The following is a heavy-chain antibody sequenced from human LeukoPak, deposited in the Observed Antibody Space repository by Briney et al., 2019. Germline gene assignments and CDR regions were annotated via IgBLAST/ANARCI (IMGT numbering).Heavy chain of an antibody. V-gene: IGHV3-33*01. D-gene: IGHD5-12*01. Sequence: PGRSLRLSCAASGFTFSSYGMHWVRQAPGKGLEWVAVIWYDGSNKYYADSVKGRFTISRDNSKNTLYLQMNSLRAEDTAVYYCARVPDGYNYHGFDCWGQGTLVTVSS. CDR1: GFTFSSYG. CDR2: IWYDGSNK. J-gene: IGHJ4*02. CDR3: ARVPDGYNYHGFDC.